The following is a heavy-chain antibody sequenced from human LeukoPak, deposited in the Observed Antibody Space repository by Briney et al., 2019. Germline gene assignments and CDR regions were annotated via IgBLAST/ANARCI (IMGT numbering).Heavy chain of an antibody. CDR1: GFTFSNFA. V-gene: IGHV3-23*01. CDR2: INGRGDNT. Sequence: GGSLRLSCVASGFTFSNFAMSWVRQAPGMGLEWVSGINGRGDNTFHADSVKGRFTISRDISKNTLYLQMNSLRADDTGVYYCAKDSNPGSRRDAFDIGCQGTMVTVTS. J-gene: IGHJ3*02. CDR3: AKDSNPGSRRDAFDI. D-gene: IGHD3-10*01.